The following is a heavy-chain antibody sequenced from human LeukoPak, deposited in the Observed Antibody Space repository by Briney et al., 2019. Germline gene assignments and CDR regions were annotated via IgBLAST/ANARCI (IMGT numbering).Heavy chain of an antibody. Sequence: GGSLRLSCATSGFTFSSYAMHWVRQAPGKGLEWVAVISYDGSNKYYADSVKGRFTISRDNSKNTLYLQMNSLRAEDTAVYYCARDHRCGGDCYLYCFDYWGQGPLVTVS. CDR1: GFTFSSYA. J-gene: IGHJ4*02. CDR3: ARDHRCGGDCYLYCFDY. D-gene: IGHD2-21*02. CDR2: ISYDGSNK. V-gene: IGHV3-30-3*01.